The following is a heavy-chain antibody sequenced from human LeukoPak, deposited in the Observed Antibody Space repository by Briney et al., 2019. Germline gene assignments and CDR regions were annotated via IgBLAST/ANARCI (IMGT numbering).Heavy chain of an antibody. D-gene: IGHD3-22*01. CDR3: ARPRYDSSGYYLEIFDY. V-gene: IGHV1-2*02. J-gene: IGHJ4*02. CDR2: INPNSGGT. Sequence: GASVKVSCKASGYTFTRYYMHWVRQAPGQGLEWMGWINPNSGGTNYAQKFQGRVTITRDTSISTAYMELSRLRSDDTAVYYCARPRYDSSGYYLEIFDYWGQGTLVTVSS. CDR1: GYTFTRYY.